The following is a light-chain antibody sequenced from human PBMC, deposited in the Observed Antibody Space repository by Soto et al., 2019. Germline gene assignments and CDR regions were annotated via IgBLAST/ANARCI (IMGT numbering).Light chain of an antibody. J-gene: IGLJ3*02. CDR1: SSDIGRFDY. V-gene: IGLV2-14*01. CDR2: AVS. CDR3: ASYTTSTTQV. Sequence: QSVLTQPVSVSASPGQSITISCAGTSSDIGRFDYVSWYQHHPGNAPKLVISAVSRRSSGISDRFSGSKSGNTATLTISGIQAEDEADYYCASYTTSTTQVFGGGTKLTVL.